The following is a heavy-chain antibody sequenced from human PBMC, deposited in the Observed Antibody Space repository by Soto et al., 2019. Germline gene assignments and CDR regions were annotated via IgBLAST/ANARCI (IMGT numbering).Heavy chain of an antibody. CDR3: TKDSSVTHFDY. CDR1: GLTFDDYT. V-gene: IGHV3-43*01. D-gene: IGHD3-10*01. CDR2: ITWDGGST. Sequence: EVQLVESGGVVIQPGGSLRLSCAASGLTFDDYTMHWVRQVPGNGLEWVALITWDGGSTYYADSVKGRFNISRDNSKNSLYLQMNSLRTEDTALYYCTKDSSVTHFDYWGQGTLVTVSS. J-gene: IGHJ4*02.